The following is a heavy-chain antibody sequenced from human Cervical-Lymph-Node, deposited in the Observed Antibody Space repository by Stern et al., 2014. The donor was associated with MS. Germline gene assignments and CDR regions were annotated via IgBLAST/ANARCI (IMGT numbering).Heavy chain of an antibody. CDR2: ISWNSNNI. Sequence: EVQLAESGGGSVHPGRSLRLSCAASGFTFDDCAMHWVRQAPRKGLAWVSGISWNSNNIGDADSVRGRFTISRDNAKNSLYLQMNGLRPEDTALYYCAKDISERHYYFDSWGEGTLVTVSS. CDR3: AKDISERHYYFDS. CDR1: GFTFDDCA. J-gene: IGHJ4*02. V-gene: IGHV3-9*01. D-gene: IGHD3-16*02.